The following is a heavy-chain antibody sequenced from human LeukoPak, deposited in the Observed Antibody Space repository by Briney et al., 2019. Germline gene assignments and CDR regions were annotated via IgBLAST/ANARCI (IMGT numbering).Heavy chain of an antibody. D-gene: IGHD3-10*01. CDR2: IYTSGST. CDR1: GGSISSYY. CDR3: ARDSLWFGESRYAFDI. Sequence: SETLSLTCTVSGGSISSYYWSWIRQPAGKGLEWIERIYTSGSTNYNPSLKSRVTMSVDTSKNQFSLKLSSVTAADTAVYYCARDSLWFGESRYAFDIWGQGTMVTVSS. J-gene: IGHJ3*02. V-gene: IGHV4-4*07.